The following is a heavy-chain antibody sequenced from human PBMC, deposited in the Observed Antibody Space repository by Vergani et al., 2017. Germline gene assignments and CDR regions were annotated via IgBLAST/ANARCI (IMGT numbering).Heavy chain of an antibody. CDR3: ARVNTETNCHLYYYYYMDV. CDR1: GGSFTSYH. D-gene: IGHD4-11*01. V-gene: IGHV4-34*01. CDR2: IDHTGRP. J-gene: IGHJ6*03. Sequence: QVQLQQWGGGLLKPSETLSLTCVVNGGSFTSYHWTWIRQSPGEGLEWVGDIDHTGRPDYNPSLKSRLSMSVDKSRNQFSLTLKSVTATDTAIYFCARVNTETNCHLYYYYYMDVWGQGTAVTVS.